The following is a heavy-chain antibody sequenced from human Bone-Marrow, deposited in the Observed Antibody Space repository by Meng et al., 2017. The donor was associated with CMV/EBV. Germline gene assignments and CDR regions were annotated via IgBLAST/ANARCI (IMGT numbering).Heavy chain of an antibody. D-gene: IGHD2-2*02. CDR3: ARLLGYCSSTRCYTDNYFDY. Sequence: ASAKVSCKASGYTFTSYGISWVRQAPGQGLEWMGWISAYNGNTNYAQKFQGRVTMTRDTSISTAYMELSRLRSDDTAVYYCARLLGYCSSTRCYTDNYFDYWGQGTLVTVSS. J-gene: IGHJ4*02. CDR2: ISAYNGNT. CDR1: GYTFTSYG. V-gene: IGHV1-18*01.